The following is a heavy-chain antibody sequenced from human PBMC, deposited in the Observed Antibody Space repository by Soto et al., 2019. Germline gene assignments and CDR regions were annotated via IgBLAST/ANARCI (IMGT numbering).Heavy chain of an antibody. CDR1: GDTFAFYS. CDR3: ATSYGSGYRAFDY. CDR2: INPILSMS. D-gene: IGHD3-10*01. Sequence: QVQLVQSGAAVKRPRSSVKVSCKASGDTFAFYSINWVRQAPGLGLEWMGRINPILSMSNYAQRFQGRVTMTADKSTSTAYMVLNSLRSEDTAIYYCATSYGSGYRAFDYWGQGALVTVSS. J-gene: IGHJ4*02. V-gene: IGHV1-69*02.